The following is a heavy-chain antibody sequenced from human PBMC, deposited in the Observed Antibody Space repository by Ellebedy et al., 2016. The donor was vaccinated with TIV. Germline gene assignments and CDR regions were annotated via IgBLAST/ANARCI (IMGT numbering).Heavy chain of an antibody. CDR2: ISYSGST. J-gene: IGHJ6*02. CDR3: ARSSGYSNKGGMDV. V-gene: IGHV4-61*01. Sequence: MPSETLSLTCTVSGGSVNSNNYFWAWIRQPPGKGLEWIGYISYSGSTNYNPSLKSRVTISADTSKNQFSLDLSSVTAADTAVYYCARSSGYSNKGGMDVWGQGTTVTVSS. CDR1: GGSVNSNNYF. D-gene: IGHD5-12*01.